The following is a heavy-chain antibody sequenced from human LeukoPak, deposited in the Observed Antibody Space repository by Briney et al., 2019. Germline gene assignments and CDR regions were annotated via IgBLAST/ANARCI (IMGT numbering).Heavy chain of an antibody. Sequence: GGSLRLSCAASGFTFGSYWMSWVRQAPGKGLEWVANIKQDGSERYYVDSVKGRFTISRDNAKNSLYLQMNSLRAEDTAVYYCAREYSGSYHFDYWGQGTLVTVSS. CDR3: AREYSGSYHFDY. V-gene: IGHV3-7*03. D-gene: IGHD1-26*01. CDR1: GFTFGSYW. CDR2: IKQDGSER. J-gene: IGHJ4*02.